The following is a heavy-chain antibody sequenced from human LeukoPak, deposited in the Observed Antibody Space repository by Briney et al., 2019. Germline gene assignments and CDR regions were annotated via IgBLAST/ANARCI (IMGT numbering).Heavy chain of an antibody. CDR1: GFTVSSNY. Sequence: GGSLRLSCAASGFTVSSNYMSWVRQAPGKGLEWVSVIYSGGSTYYADSVKGRFTISSDNSKNTLYLQMNSLRAEDTAVYYCATMAVAGEFDPRGQGTLVTVSS. CDR3: ATMAVAGEFDP. J-gene: IGHJ5*02. V-gene: IGHV3-53*01. D-gene: IGHD6-19*01. CDR2: IYSGGST.